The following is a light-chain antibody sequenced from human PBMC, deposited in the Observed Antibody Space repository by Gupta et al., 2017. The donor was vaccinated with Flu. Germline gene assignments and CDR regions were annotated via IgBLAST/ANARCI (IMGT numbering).Light chain of an antibody. CDR2: AAS. CDR3: QQLNSYPRT. Sequence: IQLTPSPSFLSASVGDRVTITRRASQGINHYLAWYQQKPGKAPQLLIYAASILQSGVPLRFSGSGSGTEFTLTISSLQPEDFATYYCQQLNSYPRTFGQGTKVEIK. CDR1: QGINHY. V-gene: IGKV1-9*01. J-gene: IGKJ1*01.